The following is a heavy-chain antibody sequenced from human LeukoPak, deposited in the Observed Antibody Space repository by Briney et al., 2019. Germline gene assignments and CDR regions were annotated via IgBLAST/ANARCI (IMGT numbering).Heavy chain of an antibody. CDR2: INPNSGNT. J-gene: IGHJ4*02. D-gene: IGHD3-22*01. Sequence: ASVKVSCKASGYTFTGYYMHWVRQAPGQGLEWMGRINPNSGNTKYSQKFQGRVTITRDTSASTAYMELSSLRSEDTAVYYCARVNTYYYDSSGYYQTPPFDYWGQGTLVTVSS. CDR3: ARVNTYYYDSSGYYQTPPFDY. CDR1: GYTFTGYY. V-gene: IGHV1-2*06.